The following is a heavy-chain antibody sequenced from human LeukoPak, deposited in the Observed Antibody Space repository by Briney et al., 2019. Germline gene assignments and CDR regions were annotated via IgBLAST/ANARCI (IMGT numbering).Heavy chain of an antibody. CDR1: GFTFSSYA. V-gene: IGHV3-23*01. J-gene: IGHJ4*02. D-gene: IGHD5-18*01. CDR2: ISGSGGST. CDR3: AKLIGDVDTAMVDY. Sequence: PGGSLRLSCAASGFTFSSYAMSWVRQAPGKGLEWVSAISGSGGSTYYADSVKGRFTISRDNSKNTLYLQMNSLRAEDTAVYYCAKLIGDVDTAMVDYWGQGTLVTVSS.